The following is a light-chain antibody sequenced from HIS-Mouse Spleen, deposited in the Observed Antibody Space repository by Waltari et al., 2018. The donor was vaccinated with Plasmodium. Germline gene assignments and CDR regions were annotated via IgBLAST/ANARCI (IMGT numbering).Light chain of an antibody. Sequence: QSALTQPPSASGSPGQSVTISCPGTSSDVGGYNYVSWYQQHPGKAPKIMIYEFSKRPSGVPDRFSGSKSGNTASLTVSGLQAEDEADYYCSSYAGSNNLVFGGGTKLTVL. CDR1: SSDVGGYNY. V-gene: IGLV2-8*01. CDR2: EFS. CDR3: SSYAGSNNLV. J-gene: IGLJ2*01.